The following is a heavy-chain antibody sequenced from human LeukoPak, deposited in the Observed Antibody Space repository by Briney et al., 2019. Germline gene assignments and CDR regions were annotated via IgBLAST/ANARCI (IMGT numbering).Heavy chain of an antibody. J-gene: IGHJ4*02. CDR1: GGTFSSYA. CDR3: ARAGYYDYVWPFY. Sequence: ASVKVSCKXSGGTFSSYAISWVRQAPGQGLERMGGIIPIFGTANYAQKFQGRVTITTDESTSTAYMELSSLRSEDTAVYYCARAGYYDYVWPFYWGQGTLVTVSS. V-gene: IGHV1-69*05. D-gene: IGHD3-16*01. CDR2: IIPIFGTA.